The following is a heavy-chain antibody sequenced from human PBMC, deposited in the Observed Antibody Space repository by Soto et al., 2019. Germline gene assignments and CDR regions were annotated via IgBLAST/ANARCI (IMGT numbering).Heavy chain of an antibody. CDR1: GDSVTSHY. CDR3: AREDDGGDTLDV. Sequence: PSETLSLTCSFSGDSVTSHYLTWIRQSPERGLEWIGYIHHSGSILYNPSLKSRVTISVDTSKNQFSLHLSSVTAADTAVYFCAREDDGGDTLDVWGQGTTVTVSS. D-gene: IGHD2-21*02. CDR2: IHHSGSI. V-gene: IGHV4-59*02. J-gene: IGHJ6*02.